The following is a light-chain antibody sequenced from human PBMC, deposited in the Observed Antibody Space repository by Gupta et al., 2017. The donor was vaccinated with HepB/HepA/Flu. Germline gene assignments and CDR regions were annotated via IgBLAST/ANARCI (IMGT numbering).Light chain of an antibody. CDR2: AAS. CDR1: QSISSY. J-gene: IGKJ1*01. V-gene: IGKV1-39*01. Sequence: DIQMPQSPSSLSASVGDRVTITCRASQSISSYLNWYQQKPGKAPKLLIYAASSLESGVPSRFSGSGSGTDFTLTISRLQPEDFATYYCQQSYSTSWTFGQGTKVEIK. CDR3: QQSYSTSWT.